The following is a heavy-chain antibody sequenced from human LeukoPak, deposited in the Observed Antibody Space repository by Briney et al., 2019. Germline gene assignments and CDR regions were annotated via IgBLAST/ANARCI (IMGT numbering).Heavy chain of an antibody. V-gene: IGHV4-61*02. D-gene: IGHD7-27*01. Sequence: SETLSLTCTVSGDSISSGDYYWSWIRQPAGKGLEWIGRISSSGSTSYSPSLKSRVTISADTSQNQFSLKLSSVTAADTAVYYCASRKLGNDYWGQGTLVTVSS. J-gene: IGHJ4*02. CDR2: ISSSGST. CDR3: ASRKLGNDY. CDR1: GDSISSGDYY.